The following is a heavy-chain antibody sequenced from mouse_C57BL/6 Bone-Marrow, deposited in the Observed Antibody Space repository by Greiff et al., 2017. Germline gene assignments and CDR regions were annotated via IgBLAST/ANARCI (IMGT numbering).Heavy chain of an antibody. CDR2: ISSGSSTI. D-gene: IGHD2-3*01. Sequence: EVKLVESGGGLVKPGGSLKLSCAASGFTFSDYGMHWVRQAPEKGLEWVAYISSGSSTIYYADTVKGRFTISRDNAKNTLFRQMTSLRSEDTAMYYCARRWLLGARDNWGQGTSVTVSS. CDR1: GFTFSDYG. CDR3: ARRWLLGARDN. J-gene: IGHJ4*01. V-gene: IGHV5-17*01.